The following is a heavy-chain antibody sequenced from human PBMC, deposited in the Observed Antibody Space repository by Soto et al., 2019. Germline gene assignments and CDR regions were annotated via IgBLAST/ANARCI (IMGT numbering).Heavy chain of an antibody. J-gene: IGHJ6*03. CDR1: GFTFSSYD. CDR3: ARAAPFNMVRGIITISPMDV. Sequence: EVQLVESGGGLVQPGGSLRLSCAASGFTFSSYDMHWVRQATGKGLEWVSAIGTAGDTYYPGSVKGRFTISRENAKNSLYLQMNSLRAGDTAVYYCARAAPFNMVRGIITISPMDVWGKGTTVTVSS. D-gene: IGHD3-10*01. CDR2: IGTAGDT. V-gene: IGHV3-13*01.